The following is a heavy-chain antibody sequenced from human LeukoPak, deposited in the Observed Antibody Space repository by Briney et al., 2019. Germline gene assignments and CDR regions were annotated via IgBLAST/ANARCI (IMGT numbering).Heavy chain of an antibody. Sequence: PGGPLRLSCAASGLTFSSYAMSWGRQAPGKGLECVSAISGSGGSTYYADSVKGRFTISRDNSKNTLYLQMNSLRAEDTAVYYCAKVTVVLLWLEELPSWGQGTLVTVSS. J-gene: IGHJ4*02. CDR1: GLTFSSYA. CDR3: AKVTVVLLWLEELPS. D-gene: IGHD3-10*01. V-gene: IGHV3-23*01. CDR2: ISGSGGST.